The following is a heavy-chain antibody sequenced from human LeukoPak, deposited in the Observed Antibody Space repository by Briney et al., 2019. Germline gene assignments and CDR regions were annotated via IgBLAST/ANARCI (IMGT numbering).Heavy chain of an antibody. D-gene: IGHD1-26*01. CDR2: IRQDGSEK. CDR1: GFIFSSYG. V-gene: IGHV3-7*01. J-gene: IGHJ5*02. Sequence: GGSLRLSCAASGFIFSSYGMHWFRQAPGKGLEWVANIRQDGSEKYYVDSVKGRFTISRDNAKNSLYLQMNSLRAEDTAVYYCAREINGMVALNWFDPWGQGTLVTVSS. CDR3: AREINGMVALNWFDP.